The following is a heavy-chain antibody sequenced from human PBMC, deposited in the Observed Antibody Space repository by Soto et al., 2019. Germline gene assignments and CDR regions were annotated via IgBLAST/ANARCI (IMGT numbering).Heavy chain of an antibody. CDR1: GFTFSTYA. CDR2: ISYTGANQ. Sequence: QVRLVESGGGAVQPGDSLRLSCAASGFTFSTYALHWVRQAPGKGLEWVAFISYTGANQYYADSVKGRFTVSRDNSKNIASLQMTILKPEDSAFYYCARNAFLYSRSAYYDHWGQGTLVTVSS. D-gene: IGHD4-4*01. J-gene: IGHJ4*02. V-gene: IGHV3-30-3*01. CDR3: ARNAFLYSRSAYYDH.